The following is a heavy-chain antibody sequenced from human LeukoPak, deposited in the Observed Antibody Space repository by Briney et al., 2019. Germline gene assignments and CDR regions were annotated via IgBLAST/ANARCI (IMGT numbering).Heavy chain of an antibody. J-gene: IGHJ4*02. CDR2: INPNSGGT. Sequence: GASVKVSCKASGYTFTGYYMHWVRQAPGQGLEWMGWINPNSGGTNYAQKFQGRVTMTRDTSISTAYMELSRLRSDDTAVYYCARSKRQVVAATEYYFDYWGQGTLVTVSS. V-gene: IGHV1-2*02. D-gene: IGHD2-15*01. CDR1: GYTFTGYY. CDR3: ARSKRQVVAATEYYFDY.